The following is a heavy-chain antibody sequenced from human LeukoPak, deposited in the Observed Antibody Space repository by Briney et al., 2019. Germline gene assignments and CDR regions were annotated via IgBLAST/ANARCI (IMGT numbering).Heavy chain of an antibody. V-gene: IGHV4-39*07. CDR2: IYYTGTT. Sequence: PSETLSLTCTASGGSISSSSYYWGWIRQPPGKGLEWIGSIYYTGTTYYNPSLKSRVTISLDTSKNQFSLKLNSVTAADTAVYYCARATGDYSVGGEDFWGQGTLVTVSS. D-gene: IGHD4-17*01. CDR3: ARATGDYSVGGEDF. CDR1: GGSISSSSYY. J-gene: IGHJ4*02.